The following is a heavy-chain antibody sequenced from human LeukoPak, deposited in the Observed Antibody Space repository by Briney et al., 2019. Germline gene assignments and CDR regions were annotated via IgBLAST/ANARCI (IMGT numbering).Heavy chain of an antibody. V-gene: IGHV3-30-3*01. J-gene: IGHJ4*02. CDR3: ARTLGGSGTAFDY. Sequence: GGSLRLSCAASGFTFSSYAMHWVRQAPGKELEWVAVISYDGSNKYYADSVKGRFTISRDNSKNTLYLQMNSLRAEDTAVYYCARTLGGSGTAFDYWGQGTLVTVSS. D-gene: IGHD3-10*01. CDR2: ISYDGSNK. CDR1: GFTFSSYA.